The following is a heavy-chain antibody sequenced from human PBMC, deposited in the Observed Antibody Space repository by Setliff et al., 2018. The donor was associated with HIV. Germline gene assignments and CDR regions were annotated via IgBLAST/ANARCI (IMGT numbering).Heavy chain of an antibody. CDR3: ARVAHSSSYHYYGMDV. J-gene: IGHJ6*02. Sequence: SVKVSCKASGGTFSSYAISWVRQAPGQGLEWMGGIIPILGIANYAQKFQGRVTITTDESRTTSYMELSSLRFEDTAVYFCARVAHSSSYHYYGMDVWGQGTTVTVSS. CDR1: GGTFSSYA. CDR2: IIPILGIA. V-gene: IGHV1-69*10. D-gene: IGHD6-19*01.